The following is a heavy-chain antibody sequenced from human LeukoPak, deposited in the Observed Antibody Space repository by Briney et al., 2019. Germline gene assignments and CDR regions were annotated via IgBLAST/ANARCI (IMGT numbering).Heavy chain of an antibody. CDR2: ISSGSTI. J-gene: IGHJ4*02. CDR3: ARESIAVAGAPFDY. D-gene: IGHD6-19*01. Sequence: GGSLRLSCAASGFTSSSYEMNWVRQAPGKGLEWVSYISSGSTIYDADSVKGRFTISRDNAKNSLYLQMNSLRAEDTAVYYCARESIAVAGAPFDYWGQGTLVAVSS. V-gene: IGHV3-48*03. CDR1: GFTSSSYE.